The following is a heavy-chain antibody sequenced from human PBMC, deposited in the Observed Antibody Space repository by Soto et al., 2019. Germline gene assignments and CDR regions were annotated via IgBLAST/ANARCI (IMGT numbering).Heavy chain of an antibody. CDR1: GFTFSSYS. V-gene: IGHV3-21*01. CDR2: ISSSSSYI. CDR3: ARGSSSGFSTSYFFDY. J-gene: IGHJ4*02. D-gene: IGHD3-22*01. Sequence: EVQLVESGGGLVKPGGSLRLSCAASGFTFSSYSMNWVRQAPGKGLAWVSSISSSSSYIYYADSVKGRFTISRDNAKNSLYLQMDSLRVEDTAVYYCARGSSSGFSTSYFFDYWGQGTLVTVSS.